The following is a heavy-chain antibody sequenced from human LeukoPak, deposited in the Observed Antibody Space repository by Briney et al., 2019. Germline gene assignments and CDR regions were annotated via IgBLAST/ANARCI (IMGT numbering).Heavy chain of an antibody. CDR1: GFTFSSYG. CDR2: ISYDGSDK. V-gene: IGHV3-30*18. D-gene: IGHD3-10*01. CDR3: AKDKSVTSGNYYWDY. Sequence: PGGSLRLSCAASGFTFSSYGLHWVRQAPGKGLEWVAVISYDGSDKYYADSVKGRFTISRDNSKNTLYLQMNSLRPEDTAMYYCAKDKSVTSGNYYWDYWGQGTLVTVSS. J-gene: IGHJ4*02.